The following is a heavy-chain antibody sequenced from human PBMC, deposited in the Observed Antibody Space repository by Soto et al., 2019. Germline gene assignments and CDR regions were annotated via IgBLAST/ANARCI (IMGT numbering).Heavy chain of an antibody. J-gene: IGHJ6*02. Sequence: SSVKVSCKASGGSFSCYGISLVRQAPGQGLEWMGGIIPIFGTANYAQKFQGRVTITADESTSTAYMDLSSLRSEDTAVYYCARVGVGYSSSADRPRGYYYYGMDVWGQGTTVTVSS. CDR1: GGSFSCYG. CDR3: ARVGVGYSSSADRPRGYYYYGMDV. D-gene: IGHD6-6*01. V-gene: IGHV1-69*13. CDR2: IIPIFGTA.